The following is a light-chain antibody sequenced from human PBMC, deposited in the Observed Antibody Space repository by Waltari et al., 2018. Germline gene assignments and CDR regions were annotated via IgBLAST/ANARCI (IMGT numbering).Light chain of an antibody. Sequence: QSVLTQPPSASGTPGQRVTISCSGRSSNIGSNVVNWFQQLPGTAPKLLIYSNNHRPSGVPDRFSASKSGTSASLAIIGLQSEYEADYYCGAWDDSLSGYVFGTGTTVTVL. CDR2: SNN. CDR1: SSNIGSNV. CDR3: GAWDDSLSGYV. J-gene: IGLJ1*01. V-gene: IGLV1-44*01.